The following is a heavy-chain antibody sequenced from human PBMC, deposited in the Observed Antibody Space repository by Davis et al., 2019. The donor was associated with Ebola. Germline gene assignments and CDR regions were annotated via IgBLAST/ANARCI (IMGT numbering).Heavy chain of an antibody. V-gene: IGHV2-5*01. CDR3: AHLRRITIFGVVINDAFDI. D-gene: IGHD3-3*01. CDR2: IYWNDDK. CDR1: GFSLSTSGVG. Sequence: SGPTLVKPTQTLTLTCTFSGFSLSTSGVGVGWIRQPPGKALEWLALIYWNDDKRYSPSLKSRLTITKDTSKNQVVLTMTNMDPVDTATYYCAHLRRITIFGVVINDAFDIWGQGTMVTVSS. J-gene: IGHJ3*02.